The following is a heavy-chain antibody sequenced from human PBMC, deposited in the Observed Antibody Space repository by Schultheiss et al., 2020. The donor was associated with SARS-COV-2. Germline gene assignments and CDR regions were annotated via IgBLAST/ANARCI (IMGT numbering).Heavy chain of an antibody. CDR1: GFTFSSYA. Sequence: GGSLRLSCAASGFTFSSYAMSWFRQAPGKGLEWVAVISYDGSNKYYADSVKGRITISRDNSKNTLYMQMNSLRPEDTAVYYCAKSTGFDSSGYYDSWGPGTLVTVSS. V-gene: IGHV3-30*18. CDR3: AKSTGFDSSGYYDS. J-gene: IGHJ4*02. CDR2: ISYDGSNK. D-gene: IGHD3-22*01.